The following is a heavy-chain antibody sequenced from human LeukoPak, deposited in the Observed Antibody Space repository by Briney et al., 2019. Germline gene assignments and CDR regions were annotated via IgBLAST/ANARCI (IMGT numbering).Heavy chain of an antibody. D-gene: IGHD3-10*01. CDR3: AKGGNYYGSHPYYFDY. CDR2: ISGSGGST. V-gene: IGHV3-23*01. Sequence: GGSLRLSCAASGFTFGSYAMSWVRQAPGKGLEWVSAISGSGGSTYYADSVKGRFTISRDNSKNTLYLQMNSLRAEDTAVYYCAKGGNYYGSHPYYFDYWGQGTLVTVSS. CDR1: GFTFGSYA. J-gene: IGHJ4*02.